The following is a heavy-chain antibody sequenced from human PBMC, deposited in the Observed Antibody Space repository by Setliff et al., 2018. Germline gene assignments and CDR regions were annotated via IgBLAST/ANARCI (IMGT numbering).Heavy chain of an antibody. J-gene: IGHJ5*02. V-gene: IGHV3-30*02. CDR2: IRFDGSTK. CDR1: GFTFDSYG. D-gene: IGHD3-10*01. CDR3: AKVKKQLIRGSGLDL. Sequence: GGSLRLSCAASGFTFDSYGMHWVHQAPGKGLEWVAFIRFDGSTKYYADSVKGRFTISRDNFQNTLYLQMDSLRPEDTGVYYCAKVKKQLIRGSGLDLWGQGTLVTVSS.